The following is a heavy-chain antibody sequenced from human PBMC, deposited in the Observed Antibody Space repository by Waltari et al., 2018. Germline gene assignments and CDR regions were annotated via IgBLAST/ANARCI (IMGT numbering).Heavy chain of an antibody. Sequence: QVQLQQWGAGLLKPSETLSLTCAVYGGSFSGYYWSWIRQPPGKGLEWIGEINHSRSTNYNPSLKSRVTISVDTSKNQFSLKLSSVTAADTAVYYCASRSNYPYRYYFDYWGQGTLVTVSS. D-gene: IGHD4-4*01. CDR1: GGSFSGYY. J-gene: IGHJ4*02. CDR3: ASRSNYPYRYYFDY. CDR2: INHSRST. V-gene: IGHV4-34*01.